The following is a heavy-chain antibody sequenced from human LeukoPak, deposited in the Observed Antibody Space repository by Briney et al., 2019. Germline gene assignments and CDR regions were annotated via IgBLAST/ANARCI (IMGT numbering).Heavy chain of an antibody. CDR3: ARIRGNYLRWGDYFDY. Sequence: HPGGSLRLSCDVSGFTFSNYWMTWIRQAPGKGLEWVANIKQDGSEKYYVDPVRGRFSLSRDNAKSSLYLQMNSLRADDTAVYYCARIRGNYLRWGDYFDYWGQGTLVTVSS. CDR1: GFTFSNYW. D-gene: IGHD1-7*01. V-gene: IGHV3-7*01. J-gene: IGHJ4*02. CDR2: IKQDGSEK.